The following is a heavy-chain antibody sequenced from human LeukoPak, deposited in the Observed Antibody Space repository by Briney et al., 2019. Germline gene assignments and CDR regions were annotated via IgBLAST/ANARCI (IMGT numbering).Heavy chain of an antibody. Sequence: SETLSLTCAVYGGSFSGYYWSWIRQPPGKGLEWIVEINHSGSTNYNPSLKSRVTISVDTSKNQFSLKLSSVTAADTAVYYCAGAQKNYSYGYWEDWFDPWGQGTLVTVSS. CDR3: AGAQKNYSYGYWEDWFDP. D-gene: IGHD5-18*01. J-gene: IGHJ5*02. CDR1: GGSFSGYY. V-gene: IGHV4-34*01. CDR2: INHSGST.